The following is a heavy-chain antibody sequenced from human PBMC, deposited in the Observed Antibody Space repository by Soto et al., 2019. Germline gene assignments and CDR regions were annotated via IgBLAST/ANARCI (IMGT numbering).Heavy chain of an antibody. CDR3: ARERITMVRGVWFDP. Sequence: SETLSLTCTVSGGSISSGGYCLSWIRKHPGKGLEWIGYVYYSGSTYYNPSLKSRVTISVDTSKNQFSLKLSSVTAADTAVYYCARERITMVRGVWFDPWGQGTLLTVSS. J-gene: IGHJ5*02. V-gene: IGHV4-31*03. D-gene: IGHD3-10*01. CDR2: VYYSGST. CDR1: GGSISSGGYC.